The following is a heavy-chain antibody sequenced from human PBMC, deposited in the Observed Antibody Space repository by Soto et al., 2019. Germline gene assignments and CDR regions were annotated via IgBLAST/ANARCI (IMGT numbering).Heavy chain of an antibody. CDR2: IYYSGST. V-gene: IGHV4-31*03. Sequence: TLSLTCTVSGGSISSGGYYWSWIRQHPGKGLEWIGYIYYSGSTYYNPSLKSRVTISVDTSKNQFSLKLSSVTAADTAVYYCARVSGYSGYDRVGYYYYGMDVWGQGTTVTVSS. CDR1: GGSISSGGYY. D-gene: IGHD5-12*01. CDR3: ARVSGYSGYDRVGYYYYGMDV. J-gene: IGHJ6*02.